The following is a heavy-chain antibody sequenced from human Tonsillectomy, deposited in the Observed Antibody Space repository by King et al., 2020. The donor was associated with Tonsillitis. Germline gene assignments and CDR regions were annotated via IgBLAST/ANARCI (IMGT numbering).Heavy chain of an antibody. V-gene: IGHV2-26*01. CDR2: IFSNEEK. Sequence: QVTLKESGPVLVKPTETLTLTCTVSGVSLNNARMGLSWIRQPPGKALEWLSHIFSNEEKSYNTFLKRRLTISKDTSKSQVVLTMTNMDPVDKATYYCARIDPFNYLYGMDVWGLGTTVTVSS. J-gene: IGHJ6*02. CDR3: ARIDPFNYLYGMDV. CDR1: GVSLNNARMG. D-gene: IGHD3-3*02.